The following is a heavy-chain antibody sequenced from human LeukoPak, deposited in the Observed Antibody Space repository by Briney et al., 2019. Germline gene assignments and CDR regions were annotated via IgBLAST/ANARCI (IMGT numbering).Heavy chain of an antibody. CDR1: GFTFSSYT. V-gene: IGHV3-23*01. D-gene: IGHD3-22*01. CDR3: AKVAFYFDSSSSLARENAFDF. Sequence: GGTLRLSCAASGFTFSSYTMSWVRQAPGKGLEWVSAISSTVVTTYYADSVKGRFTISRDDSKNALYLQMNSLRAEDTGVYYCAKVAFYFDSSSSLARENAFDFWGHGTMVTVSS. CDR2: ISSTVVTT. J-gene: IGHJ3*01.